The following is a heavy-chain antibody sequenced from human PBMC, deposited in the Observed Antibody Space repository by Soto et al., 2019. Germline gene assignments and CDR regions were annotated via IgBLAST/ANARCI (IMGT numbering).Heavy chain of an antibody. CDR1: GFTFDDYA. CDR2: ISWNSGSI. Sequence: SLRLSCAASGFTFDDYAMHWVRQAPGKGLEWVSGISWNSGSIGYADSVKGRFTISRDNAKNSLYLQMNSLRAEDTAVYYCASMYYSNYVIGYWGQGTLVTVSS. CDR3: ASMYYSNYVIGY. D-gene: IGHD4-4*01. V-gene: IGHV3-9*01. J-gene: IGHJ4*02.